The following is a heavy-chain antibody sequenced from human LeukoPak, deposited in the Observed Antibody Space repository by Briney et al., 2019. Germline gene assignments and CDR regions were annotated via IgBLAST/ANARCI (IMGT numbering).Heavy chain of an antibody. D-gene: IGHD1-26*01. CDR3: ARGSADPY. CDR1: GFTFSNYW. J-gene: IGHJ4*02. Sequence: GGSLRLSCAASGFTFSNYWMHWFRRAPGKGLVWVSQIDPDGTSTTYADSVKGRFTFSRDNAKNTLYLQMNSLRAEDTAVYYCARGSADPYWGQGTLVTVSS. V-gene: IGHV3-74*01. CDR2: IDPDGTST.